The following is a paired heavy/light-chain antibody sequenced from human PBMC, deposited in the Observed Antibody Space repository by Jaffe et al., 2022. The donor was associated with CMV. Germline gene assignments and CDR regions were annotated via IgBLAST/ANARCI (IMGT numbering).Heavy chain of an antibody. CDR1: GFTFSDYY. V-gene: IGHV3-11*06. J-gene: IGHJ4*02. CDR3: ARDPKYYGDYFDY. Sequence: QVQLVESGGGLVKPGGSLRLSCAASGFTFSDYYMSWIRQAPGKGLEWVSYISSSSSYTNYADSVKGRFTISRDNAKNSLYLQMNSLRAEDTAVYYCARDPKYYGDYFDYWGQGTLVTVSS. D-gene: IGHD4-17*01. CDR2: ISSSSSYT.
Light chain of an antibody. Sequence: DIQMTQSPSSVSASVGDRVTITCRASQGISSWLAWYQQKPGKAPKLLIYAASSLQSGVPSRFSGSGSGTDFTLTISSLQPEDFATYYCQQANSFPGTFGQGTKVEIK. CDR1: QGISSW. CDR2: AAS. J-gene: IGKJ1*01. V-gene: IGKV1-12*01. CDR3: QQANSFPGT.